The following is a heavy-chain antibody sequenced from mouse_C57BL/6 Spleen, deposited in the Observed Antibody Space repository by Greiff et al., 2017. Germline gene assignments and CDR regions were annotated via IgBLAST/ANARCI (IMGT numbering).Heavy chain of an antibody. CDR2: IKPSTGVT. Sequence: EVQLQQSGPELVKPGASVKISCKASGYSFTGYYMNWVKQSPEKSLEWIGEIKPSTGVTTYNQKLKAKATLTVDKSSSTAYMQLKSLTSEDSAVYCCARRGYYYGSSYDRYFDVWGTGTTVTVSS. CDR1: GYSFTGYY. V-gene: IGHV1-42*01. CDR3: ARRGYYYGSSYDRYFDV. J-gene: IGHJ1*03. D-gene: IGHD1-1*01.